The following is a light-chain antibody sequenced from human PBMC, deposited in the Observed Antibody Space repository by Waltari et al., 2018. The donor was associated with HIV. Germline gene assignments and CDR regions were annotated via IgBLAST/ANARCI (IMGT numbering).Light chain of an antibody. CDR2: WAS. V-gene: IGKV4-1*01. Sequence: DIVMTQSPDSLAVSLGERATINCKSSQSLLHSSTNKNYLAWYQQKPGQPPKLLIYWASTRESGVPERFSGSGSGTNFSLTISGLQEDDVAIYYCQQYFSLPPTFGGGTRVERK. J-gene: IGKJ4*01. CDR1: QSLLHSSTNKNY. CDR3: QQYFSLPPT.